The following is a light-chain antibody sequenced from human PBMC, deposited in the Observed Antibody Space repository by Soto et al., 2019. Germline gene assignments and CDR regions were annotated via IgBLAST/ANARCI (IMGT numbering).Light chain of an antibody. V-gene: IGKV3-20*01. Sequence: EILLTQSPGTLSLSPGERATLSCRASQSVSSSYLAWYQQKPGQAPRLLIYGASSRATGIPDRFSGSGSVTDFTLTISRLEPEDFAVYYCQQYGSSPLTFGGGTKVEIK. J-gene: IGKJ4*01. CDR2: GAS. CDR1: QSVSSSY. CDR3: QQYGSSPLT.